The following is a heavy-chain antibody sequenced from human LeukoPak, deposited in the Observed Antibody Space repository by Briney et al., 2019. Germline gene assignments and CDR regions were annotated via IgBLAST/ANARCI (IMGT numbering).Heavy chain of an antibody. Sequence: GGSLRLSCAASGFTFKKYWMNWVRQVPGKGLECLANIKEDGSETYYADSVKGRFTISRDNPKNLLYLQINSLRVEDTAVYYCARDEPTVTTGPPVGSWGQGTLVTVSS. D-gene: IGHD4-17*01. J-gene: IGHJ4*02. CDR2: IKEDGSET. V-gene: IGHV3-7*01. CDR1: GFTFKKYW. CDR3: ARDEPTVTTGPPVGS.